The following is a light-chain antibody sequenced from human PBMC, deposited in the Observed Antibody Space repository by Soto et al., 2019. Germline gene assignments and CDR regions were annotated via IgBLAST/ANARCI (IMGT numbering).Light chain of an antibody. CDR1: TSNIGAGYD. J-gene: IGLJ3*02. V-gene: IGLV1-40*01. CDR2: GNS. Sequence: QSVLTQPPSVSGAPGQRVTISCTGSTSNIGAGYDVHWYQQLPGTAPKLLIYGNSNRPSGVPDRFSGPKSGTSASLAITGLQAEDEADYYCQSYDSSLSVNWVFGGGTKLTVL. CDR3: QSYDSSLSVNWV.